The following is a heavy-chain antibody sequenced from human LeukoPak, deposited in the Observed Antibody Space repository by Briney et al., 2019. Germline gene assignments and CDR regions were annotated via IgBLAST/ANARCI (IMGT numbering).Heavy chain of an antibody. Sequence: SETLSLTCTVSGGSISSSSYYWGWIRQPPGKGLEWIGSIYYSGSTYYNPSLKRRVTISVDTSKNQFSLKLSSVTAADTAVYYCARFYYYGSGSYYSLASGYFQHWGQGTLVTVSS. CDR1: GGSISSSSYY. V-gene: IGHV4-39*07. CDR3: ARFYYYGSGSYYSLASGYFQH. D-gene: IGHD3-10*01. J-gene: IGHJ1*01. CDR2: IYYSGST.